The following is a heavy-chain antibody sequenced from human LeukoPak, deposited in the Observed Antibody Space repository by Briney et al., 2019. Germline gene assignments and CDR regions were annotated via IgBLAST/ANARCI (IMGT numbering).Heavy chain of an antibody. V-gene: IGHV3-21*01. CDR1: GFTFSSHT. CDR2: ISSSSSFI. CDR3: TRELLSLHQGLDS. Sequence: GGSLRLSCAASGFTFSSHTVTWVRQAPGRGLEWVSSISSSSSFIHYADSVRGRFTISRDNAGNSLSLQMDSLRAEDTAVYYCTRELLSLHQGLDSWGQGTLVTVSS. D-gene: IGHD2/OR15-2a*01. J-gene: IGHJ5*01.